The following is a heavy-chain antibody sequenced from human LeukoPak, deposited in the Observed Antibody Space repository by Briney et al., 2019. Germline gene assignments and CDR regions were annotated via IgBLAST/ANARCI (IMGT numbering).Heavy chain of an antibody. J-gene: IGHJ6*02. D-gene: IGHD3-10*01. Sequence: NPSETLSLTCTVSGGSISSYYWSWIRQPPGKGLEWIGYIYYSGSTNYNPSLKSRVTISVDTSKNQFSLKLSSVTAADTAVYYCARWWFGELFSPGGLDGMDVWGQGTTVTVSS. CDR2: IYYSGST. CDR3: ARWWFGELFSPGGLDGMDV. CDR1: GGSISSYY. V-gene: IGHV4-59*01.